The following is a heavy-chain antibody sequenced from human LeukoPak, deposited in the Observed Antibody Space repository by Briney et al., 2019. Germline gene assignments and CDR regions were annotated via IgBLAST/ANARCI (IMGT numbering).Heavy chain of an antibody. CDR1: GFTFSSYW. Sequence: GGSLRLSCAASGFTFSSYWMTWVRQAPGQGLEWVANIKEDGSVKYHVDSVKGRFTISRDNAKNSLYLQMNSLRVEDTAVYYCTRDTGCSGGACYSFYDYWGQGTLVTVSS. CDR2: IKEDGSVK. J-gene: IGHJ4*02. CDR3: TRDTGCSGGACYSFYDY. V-gene: IGHV3-7*01. D-gene: IGHD2-21*01.